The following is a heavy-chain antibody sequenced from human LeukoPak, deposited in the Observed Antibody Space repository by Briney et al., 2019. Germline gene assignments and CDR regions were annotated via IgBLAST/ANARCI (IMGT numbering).Heavy chain of an antibody. D-gene: IGHD3-10*01. CDR1: GGSISNYY. CDR3: ARTVMVRGVIIGHLDY. CDR2: IYYSGST. J-gene: IGHJ4*02. V-gene: IGHV4-59*01. Sequence: SETLSLTCTVSGGSISNYYWSWIRQPPGKGLEWIGYIYYSGSTNYNPSLKSRVTISVDTSKNQFSLKLSSVTAADTAVYYCARTVMVRGVIIGHLDYWGQGTLVTVSS.